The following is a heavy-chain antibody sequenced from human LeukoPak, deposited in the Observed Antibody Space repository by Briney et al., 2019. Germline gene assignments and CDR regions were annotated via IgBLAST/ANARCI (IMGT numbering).Heavy chain of an antibody. J-gene: IGHJ5*02. V-gene: IGHV4-34*01. D-gene: IGHD1-26*01. CDR3: ASGSYWFDP. CDR2: INHSGST. CDR1: GGSFSGYY. Sequence: SETLSLTCAVYGGSFSGYYWSWIRQPPGKGLEWIGEINHSGSTNYNPSLKSRVTIPVDTSKNQFSLKLSSVTAADTAVYYCASGSYWFDPWGQGTLVTVSS.